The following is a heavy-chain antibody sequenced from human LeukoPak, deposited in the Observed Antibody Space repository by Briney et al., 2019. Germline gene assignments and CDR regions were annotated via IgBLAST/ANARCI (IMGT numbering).Heavy chain of an antibody. CDR2: IIPIFGTA. V-gene: IGHV1-69*05. J-gene: IGHJ4*02. D-gene: IGHD3-10*01. CDR3: ARKGWLGESYDREFDY. CDR1: GGTFSSCA. Sequence: SVKVSCKASGGTFSSCAISWVRQAPGQGLEWMGGIIPIFGTANYAQKFQGRVTITTDESTSTAYMELSSLRSEDTAVYYCARKGWLGESYDREFDYWGQGTLVTVSS.